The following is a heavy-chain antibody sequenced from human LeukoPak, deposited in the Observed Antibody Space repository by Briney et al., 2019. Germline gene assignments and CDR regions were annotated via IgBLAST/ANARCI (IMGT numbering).Heavy chain of an antibody. CDR2: ISAYNGNT. J-gene: IGHJ4*02. V-gene: IGHV1-18*01. CDR1: GYTFASYG. CDR3: ARKLGYCSGGSCYLCDY. D-gene: IGHD2-15*01. Sequence: ASVKVSCKASGYTFASYGISWVRQAPGQGLEWMGWISAYNGNTNYAQKLQGRVTMTTDTSTSTAYMELRSLRSDDTAVYYCARKLGYCSGGSCYLCDYWGQGTLVTVSS.